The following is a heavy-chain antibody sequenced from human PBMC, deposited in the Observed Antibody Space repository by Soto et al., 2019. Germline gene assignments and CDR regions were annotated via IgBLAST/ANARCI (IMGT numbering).Heavy chain of an antibody. CDR3: ASMPPRAEYFQH. D-gene: IGHD2-2*01. J-gene: IGHJ1*01. CDR1: GFTFSSYG. Sequence: QVQLVESGGGVVQPGRSLRLSCAASGFTFSSYGMHWVRQAPGKGLEWVAVIWYDGSNKYYADSVKGRFTISRDNSKNTLYLQMNRLRAEDTAVYYCASMPPRAEYFQHWGQGTLVTVSS. V-gene: IGHV3-33*01. CDR2: IWYDGSNK.